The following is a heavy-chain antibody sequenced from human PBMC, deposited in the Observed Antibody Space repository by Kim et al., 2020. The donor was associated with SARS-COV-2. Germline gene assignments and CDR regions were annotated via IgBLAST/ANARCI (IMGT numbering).Heavy chain of an antibody. V-gene: IGHV1-46*01. J-gene: IGHJ6*02. CDR3: ARDSYGSGYYYGMDV. D-gene: IGHD3-10*01. Sequence: PKYQGRVTMTRDTSTSTVYMELYSLRSEDTAVYYCARDSYGSGYYYGMDVWGQGTTVTVSS.